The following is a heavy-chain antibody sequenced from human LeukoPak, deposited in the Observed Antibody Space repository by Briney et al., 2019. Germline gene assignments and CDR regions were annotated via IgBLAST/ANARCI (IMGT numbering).Heavy chain of an antibody. D-gene: IGHD3-10*01. CDR1: GYTFTSYY. CDR2: INPGGGST. Sequence: GASVKVSCKASGYTFTSYYMHWVRQAPGQGLEWMGIINPGGGSTSYAQKFQGRVTMTRDMSTSTVYMELSSLRSEDTAVYYCARSGVTSAYYYYYMDVWGKGTTVTISS. V-gene: IGHV1-46*01. J-gene: IGHJ6*03. CDR3: ARSGVTSAYYYYYMDV.